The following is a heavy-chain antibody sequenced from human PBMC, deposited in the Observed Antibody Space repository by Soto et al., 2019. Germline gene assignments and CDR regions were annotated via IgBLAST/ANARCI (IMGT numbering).Heavy chain of an antibody. J-gene: IGHJ4*02. V-gene: IGHV3-30*18. CDR2: ISYDGSNK. CDR1: GFTFSSYG. CDR3: AKAPTPPLYFDY. Sequence: QVQVVESGGGVVQPGRSLRLSCAASGFTFSSYGMHWVRQAPGKGLEWVAVISYDGSNKYYADSVKGRFTISRDNSKNTLYLQMNSLRAEDAAVYYCAKAPTPPLYFDYWGQGTLVTVSS.